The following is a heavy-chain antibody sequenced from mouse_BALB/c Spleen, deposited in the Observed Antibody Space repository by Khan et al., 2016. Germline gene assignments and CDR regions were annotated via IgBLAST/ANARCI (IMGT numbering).Heavy chain of an antibody. J-gene: IGHJ4*01. CDR2: INPTYGRT. CDR1: GYTFTSYW. D-gene: IGHD6-1*01. Sequence: QVQLQQPGAELVKPGTSVRLSCKASGYTFTSYWMHWMKQRPGQGLEWIGEINPTYGRTDYNEKFKTKATLTVDKSSSTVYMQLSSLTSEDSAVYYCTSTWAPSDMDYWGQGTSVTFSS. CDR3: TSTWAPSDMDY. V-gene: IGHV1S81*02.